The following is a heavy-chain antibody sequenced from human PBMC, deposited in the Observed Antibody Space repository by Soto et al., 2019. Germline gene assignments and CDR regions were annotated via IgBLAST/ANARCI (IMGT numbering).Heavy chain of an antibody. J-gene: IGHJ4*02. V-gene: IGHV1-69*13. CDR3: ASHPYCSGGSCSRGGGPYDCDY. D-gene: IGHD2-15*01. CDR2: IIPIFGTA. CDR1: GGTFSSYA. Sequence: SVKVSCKASGGTFSSYAISWVRQAPGQGLEWMGGIIPIFGTANYAQKFQGRVTITADESTSTAYMELSSLRSEDTAVYYCASHPYCSGGSCSRGGGPYDCDYWGPGTLGTGS.